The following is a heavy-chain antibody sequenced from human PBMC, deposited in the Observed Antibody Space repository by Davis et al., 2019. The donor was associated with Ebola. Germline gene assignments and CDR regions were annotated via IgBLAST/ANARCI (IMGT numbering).Heavy chain of an antibody. CDR1: GFTFSSYG. D-gene: IGHD2-2*01. Sequence: GESLKISCAASGFTFSSYGMHWVRQAPGKGLEWVAVISYDGSNKYYADSVKGRFTISRDNSKNTLYLQMNSLRAEDTAVYYCARLVGEYYFDYWGQGTLVTVSS. CDR2: ISYDGSNK. V-gene: IGHV3-30*03. J-gene: IGHJ4*02. CDR3: ARLVGEYYFDY.